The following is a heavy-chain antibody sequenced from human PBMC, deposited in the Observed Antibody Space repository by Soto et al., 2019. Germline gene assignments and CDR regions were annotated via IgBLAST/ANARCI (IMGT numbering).Heavy chain of an antibody. V-gene: IGHV4-31*03. CDR1: GGSISGGSYY. CDR2: IYYSGST. D-gene: IGHD1-1*01. CDR3: ARATGTLRSRNCDY. Sequence: SETLSLTCTVSGGSISGGSYYWSWIRQHPGKGLEWIGYIYYSGSTYYSKSLRSRLTMSVDTSKSQFSLRLSSVTAADTAVYYCARATGTLRSRNCDYWGQGSLVTVSS. J-gene: IGHJ4*02.